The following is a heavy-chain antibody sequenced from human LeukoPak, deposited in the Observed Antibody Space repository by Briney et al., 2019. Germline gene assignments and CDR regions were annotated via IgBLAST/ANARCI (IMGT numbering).Heavy chain of an antibody. V-gene: IGHV1-58*02. CDR3: AADSSWSNFDC. J-gene: IGHJ4*02. Sequence: SVKVSCKASGFTFTSSAMQWVRQPRGRGLGGVGWIVFGWGNTHYAQKFQERVTITRDMSTSTAYMELSSLRSEDTAVYYCAADSSWSNFDCWGQGTLVTVSS. CDR2: IVFGWGNT. D-gene: IGHD2-15*01. CDR1: GFTFTSSA.